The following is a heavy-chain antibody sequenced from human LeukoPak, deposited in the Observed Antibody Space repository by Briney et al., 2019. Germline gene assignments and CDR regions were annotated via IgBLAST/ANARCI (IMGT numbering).Heavy chain of an antibody. D-gene: IGHD3-16*02. CDR1: GGSISSYY. Sequence: SETLSLTCTVSGGSISSYYWSWIRQPPGKGLEWIGYIYYSGSTNYNPSLKSRVTISVDTSKNQFSLKLSSVTAADTAVYYCARGRSYDYVWGSYRRNWFDPWGQGTLVTVSS. CDR3: ARGRSYDYVWGSYRRNWFDP. J-gene: IGHJ5*02. V-gene: IGHV4-59*12. CDR2: IYYSGST.